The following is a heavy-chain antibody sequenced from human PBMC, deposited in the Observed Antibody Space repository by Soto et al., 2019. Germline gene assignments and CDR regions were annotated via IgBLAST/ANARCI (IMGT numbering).Heavy chain of an antibody. CDR3: TTPQLYYGMDV. CDR1: GFTFSGSA. J-gene: IGHJ6*02. Sequence: EVQLVESGGGLVQPGGSLKLSCAASGFTFSGSAIHWVRQGSGKGLEWVGRIRTKAKSYATAYAASVNDRFTISRDDSKNMAYLQMNSLKSEDTAVYYCTTPQLYYGMDVWGQGTTVTVSS. CDR2: IRTKAKSYAT. V-gene: IGHV3-73*02. D-gene: IGHD1-1*01.